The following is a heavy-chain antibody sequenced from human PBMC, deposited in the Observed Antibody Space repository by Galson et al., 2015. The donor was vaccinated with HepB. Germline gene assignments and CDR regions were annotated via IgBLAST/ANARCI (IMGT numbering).Heavy chain of an antibody. J-gene: IGHJ4*02. CDR1: GYTFTSYG. V-gene: IGHV1-18*01. CDR3: ARDGGAYDSSGYYYGLDY. Sequence: SVKVSCKASGYTFTSYGISWVRQAPGQGLEWMGWISAYNGNTNYAQKLQGRVTMTTDTSTSTAYTELRSLRSDDTAVYYCARDGGAYDSSGYYYGLDYWGQGTLVTVSS. CDR2: ISAYNGNT. D-gene: IGHD3-22*01.